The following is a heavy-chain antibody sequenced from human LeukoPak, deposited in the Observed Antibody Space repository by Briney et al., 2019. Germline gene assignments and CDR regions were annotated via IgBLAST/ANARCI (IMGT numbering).Heavy chain of an antibody. J-gene: IGHJ4*02. V-gene: IGHV1-69*04. CDR3: ARAPGGNAFDY. CDR2: IIPILGIA. CDR1: GYTFTSYY. Sequence: SVKVSCKASGYTFTSYYMHWVRQAPGQGLEWMGRIIPILGIANYAQKFQGRVTITADKSTSTAYMELSSLRSEDTAVYYCARAPGGNAFDYWGQGTLVTVSS. D-gene: IGHD4-23*01.